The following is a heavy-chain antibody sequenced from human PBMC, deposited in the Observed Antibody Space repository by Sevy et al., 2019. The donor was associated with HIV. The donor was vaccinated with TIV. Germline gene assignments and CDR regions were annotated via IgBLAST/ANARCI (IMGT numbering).Heavy chain of an antibody. CDR3: ASESQETIFGVVIIPGRYYYYIDV. J-gene: IGHJ6*03. D-gene: IGHD3-3*01. CDR1: GFTFSSYS. CDR2: ISSSSSYI. V-gene: IGHV3-21*01. Sequence: GGSLRLSCAASGFTFSSYSMNWVRQAPGKGLEWVSSISSSSSYIYYADSVKGRFTISKDNAKNSLYLQMNSLRAEDTAVYYCASESQETIFGVVIIPGRYYYYIDVWGKGTTVTVSS.